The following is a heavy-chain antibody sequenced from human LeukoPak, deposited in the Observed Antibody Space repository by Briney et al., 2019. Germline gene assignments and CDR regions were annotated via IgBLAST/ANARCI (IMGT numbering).Heavy chain of an antibody. CDR2: INPKSGGT. CDR3: ARDLFSDCSGGSCYSIFDY. D-gene: IGHD2-15*01. J-gene: IGHJ4*02. Sequence: ASVKVSCKASGYTFTGYCMHWVRQAPGQGLEWMGWINPKSGGTNYAQKFQGRVTMTRDTSISTAYMELSRLRSDDTAVYYCARDLFSDCSGGSCYSIFDYWGQGTLVTVSS. CDR1: GYTFTGYC. V-gene: IGHV1-2*02.